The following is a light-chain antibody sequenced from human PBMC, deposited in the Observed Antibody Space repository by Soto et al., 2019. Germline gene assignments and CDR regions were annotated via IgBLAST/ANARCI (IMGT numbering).Light chain of an antibody. CDR1: SSDVGGYNY. V-gene: IGLV2-14*01. CDR2: EVS. Sequence: QSALTQPASVSGSPGQSITMSCTGTSSDVGGYNYVSWYQQHPGKAPKLMIYEVSNRPSGVSNRFSGSKSGNTASLTISGLQAEDDADYYCSSYISSSIDYVFGTGTKLTVL. J-gene: IGLJ1*01. CDR3: SSYISSSIDYV.